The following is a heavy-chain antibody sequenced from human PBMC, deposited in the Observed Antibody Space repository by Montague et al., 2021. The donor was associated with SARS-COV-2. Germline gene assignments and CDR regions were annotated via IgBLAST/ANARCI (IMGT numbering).Heavy chain of an antibody. J-gene: IGHJ6*02. V-gene: IGHV4-59*01. CDR1: GDSIISFY. Sequence: SETLSLTCTVSGDSIISFYWTWVRQSPGKGLEWIGNVYYTGNTKYKPSLEGRVTISVDTSKSQFSLKLSSVTAADTAVYYCARDQANYGLDVWGQGTTVTASS. CDR3: ARDQANYGLDV. CDR2: VYYTGNT.